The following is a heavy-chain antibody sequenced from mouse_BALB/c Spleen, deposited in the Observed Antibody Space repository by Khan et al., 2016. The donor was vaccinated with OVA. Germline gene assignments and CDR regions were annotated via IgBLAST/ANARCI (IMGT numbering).Heavy chain of an antibody. CDR1: GYSFTNYG. CDR2: INTYTGEP. D-gene: IGHD2-10*01. Sequence: QIQLVQSGPELKKPGETVKISCKASGYSFTNYGMNWVKQSPGKALKWMGWINTYTGEPTHADDFKGRFAFSLETSASTAYLQINNLKNEDTATYFCARPPYFSYTLDHGGQGTSVTVSS. J-gene: IGHJ4*01. V-gene: IGHV9-3-1*01. CDR3: ARPPYFSYTLDH.